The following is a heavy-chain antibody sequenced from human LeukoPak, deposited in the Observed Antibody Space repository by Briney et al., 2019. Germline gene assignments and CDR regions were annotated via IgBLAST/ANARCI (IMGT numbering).Heavy chain of an antibody. Sequence: PSETLSLTCAVYGGSFSGYYWSWIRQPPGKGLEWIGEINHSGSTNYNPSLKSRVTISVDTSKNQFSLKLSSVTAADTAVYYCAREGPRSYYYYHYMDVWGKGTTVTVSS. J-gene: IGHJ6*03. CDR2: INHSGST. D-gene: IGHD6-13*01. CDR1: GGSFSGYY. CDR3: AREGPRSYYYYHYMDV. V-gene: IGHV4-34*01.